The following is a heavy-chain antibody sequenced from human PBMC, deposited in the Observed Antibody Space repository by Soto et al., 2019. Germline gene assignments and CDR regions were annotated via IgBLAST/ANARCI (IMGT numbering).Heavy chain of an antibody. CDR1: GFIFENFV. CDR2: ISGSGFKK. CDR3: AKNQGVELVPLATVDWFDP. D-gene: IGHD1-26*01. J-gene: IGHJ5*02. Sequence: GGSLRLSCAASGFIFENFVMSWVRQAPGKGLEWISSISGSGFKKYYADSVKGRFTISRDNSKSTVYLELNNLSAEDTAVCHCAKNQGVELVPLATVDWFDPWGQGSVVTVSS. V-gene: IGHV3-23*01.